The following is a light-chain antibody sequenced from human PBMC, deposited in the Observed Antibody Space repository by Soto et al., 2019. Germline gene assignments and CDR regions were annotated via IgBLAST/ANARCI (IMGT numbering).Light chain of an antibody. CDR1: QSVTSAY. CDR3: HQYGSSPT. J-gene: IGKJ1*01. V-gene: IGKV3-20*01. Sequence: EIVLTQSPGTLSLSPGERATLSCRASQSVTSAYLAWYQQKPGQAPSLVIYGASSRATGIPDRFSGGGSGTDFTLTISKLEPEDYAVYYCHQYGSSPTFGQGTKGEVK. CDR2: GAS.